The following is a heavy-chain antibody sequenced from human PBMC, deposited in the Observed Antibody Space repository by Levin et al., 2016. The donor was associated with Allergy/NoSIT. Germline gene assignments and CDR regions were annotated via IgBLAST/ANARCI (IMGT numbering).Heavy chain of an antibody. V-gene: IGHV3-11*05. J-gene: IGHJ4*02. CDR1: GFKFTDYY. CDR3: VRDRFQNWPDY. D-gene: IGHD2-21*01. CDR2: ISSSSRLK. Sequence: GGSLRLSCEGSGFKFTDYYMSWIRQAPGKGLEWISHISSSSRLKNYADSVKGRFTISRDNDKSSLYLQMNSLRPEDTALYYCVRDRFQNWPDYWGQGTLVTVSS.